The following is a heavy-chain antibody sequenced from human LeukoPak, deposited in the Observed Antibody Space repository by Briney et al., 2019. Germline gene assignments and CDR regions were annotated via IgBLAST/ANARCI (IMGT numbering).Heavy chain of an antibody. CDR3: AREKGILRLRLGELSF. CDR2: ISYDGSNK. J-gene: IGHJ4*02. V-gene: IGHV3-30*04. D-gene: IGHD3-16*02. Sequence: GRSLRLSCAASGFTFSSYAMHWVRQAPGKGLEWVAVISYDGSNKYYADSVKGRFTISRDNSKNTLYLQMNSLRAEDTAVYYCAREKGILRLRLGELSFWGQGTLVTVSS. CDR1: GFTFSSYA.